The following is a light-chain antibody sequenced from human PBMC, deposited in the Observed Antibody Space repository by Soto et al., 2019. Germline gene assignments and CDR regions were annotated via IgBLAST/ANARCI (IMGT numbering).Light chain of an antibody. V-gene: IGKV3-20*01. CDR2: GAS. Sequence: EIVLTQSPGTLSLSPGERATLSCRVSQRISSSYLAWYKQKPGQAPRLRIYGASSRAIGMPDRFSGSGSGTDVTLTISKLEPEDFVVYYCHQFGGSPPYTLGQGTKLEIK. CDR3: HQFGGSPPYT. CDR1: QRISSSY. J-gene: IGKJ2*01.